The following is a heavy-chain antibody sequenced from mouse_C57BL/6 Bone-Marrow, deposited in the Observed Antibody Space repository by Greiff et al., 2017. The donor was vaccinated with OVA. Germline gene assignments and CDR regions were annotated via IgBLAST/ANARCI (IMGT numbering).Heavy chain of an antibody. CDR1: GYTFTSYG. V-gene: IGHV1-81*01. Sequence: QVQLQQSGAELARPGASVKLSCKASGYTFTSYGISWVKQRTGQGLEWIGEIYPRSGITYYNEKFKGKATLTADKSSSTAYMELRSLTSEDSAVYFCARWLPFAYWGQGTLVTVSA. CDR3: ARWLPFAY. J-gene: IGHJ3*01. CDR2: IYPRSGIT. D-gene: IGHD2-2*01.